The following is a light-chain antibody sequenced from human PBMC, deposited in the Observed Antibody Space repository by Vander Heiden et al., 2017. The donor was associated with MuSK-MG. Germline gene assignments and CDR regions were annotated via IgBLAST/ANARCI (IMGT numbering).Light chain of an antibody. Sequence: EIVLTQSPGTLSLSPGERATLSCRVSQSVSSSYLAWYQQKPGQAPRLLIYGASSRATGIPDRFSGSGHGRDFTLTISRRDPEDFAVYDCQHDGWSAAWTFGQGTKVEIK. CDR1: QSVSSSY. V-gene: IGKV3-20*01. CDR3: QHDGWSAAWT. J-gene: IGKJ1*01. CDR2: GAS.